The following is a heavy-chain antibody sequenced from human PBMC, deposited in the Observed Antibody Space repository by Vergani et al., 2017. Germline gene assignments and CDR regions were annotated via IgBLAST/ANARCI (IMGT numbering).Heavy chain of an antibody. V-gene: IGHV4-39*01. CDR1: GGSISSSSYY. CDR3: ARQGCSGGSCYSFYYYIMDV. Sequence: QLQLQESGPGLVKPSETLSLTCAVSGGSISSSSYYWGWIRQPPGKGLEWFGSIFYTGSTYYNPSLKSRVTISVDTSKSQFSLNVNSVTAADTAVYYCARQGCSGGSCYSFYYYIMDVWGQGTTVTVSS. J-gene: IGHJ6*02. D-gene: IGHD2-15*01. CDR2: IFYTGST.